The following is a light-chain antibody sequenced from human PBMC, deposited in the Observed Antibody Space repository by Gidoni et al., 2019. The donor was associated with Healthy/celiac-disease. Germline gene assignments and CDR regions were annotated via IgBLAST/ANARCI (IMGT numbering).Light chain of an antibody. Sequence: ITCRASQSISSYLNWYQQKPGKAPKLLIYAASSLQSGVPSRFSGSGSGTDFTLTISSLQPEDFATYYCQQSYSTPYTFGQGTKLEIK. CDR1: QSISSY. J-gene: IGKJ2*01. CDR3: QQSYSTPYT. CDR2: AAS. V-gene: IGKV1-39*01.